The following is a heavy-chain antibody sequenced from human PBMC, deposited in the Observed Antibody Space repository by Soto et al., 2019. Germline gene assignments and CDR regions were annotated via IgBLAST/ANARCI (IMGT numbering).Heavy chain of an antibody. J-gene: IGHJ4*02. CDR2: IYYSGST. CDR1: GGSISSYY. V-gene: IGHV4-59*12. CDR3: ASGGVYGDYGSDFDY. Sequence: SETLSLTCTVSGGSISSYYWSWIRQPPGKGLEWIGYIYYSGSTYYNPSLKSRVTISVDTSKNQFSLKLSSGTAADTAVYYCASGGVYGDYGSDFDYWGQGTLVTVSS. D-gene: IGHD4-17*01.